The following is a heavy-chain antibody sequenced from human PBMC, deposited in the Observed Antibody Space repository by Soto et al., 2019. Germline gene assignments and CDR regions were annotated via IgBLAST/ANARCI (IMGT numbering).Heavy chain of an antibody. CDR3: ARAPQITMIVVAPNWFDP. V-gene: IGHV1-2*02. J-gene: IGHJ5*02. Sequence: GASVKVSCKASGYTFTGYYMHWVRQAPGQGLEWMGWINPNSGGTNYAQKFQGRVTMTRDTSISTAYMELSRLRSDDTAVYYCARAPQITMIVVAPNWFDPWGQGTLVTVSS. CDR2: INPNSGGT. CDR1: GYTFTGYY. D-gene: IGHD3-22*01.